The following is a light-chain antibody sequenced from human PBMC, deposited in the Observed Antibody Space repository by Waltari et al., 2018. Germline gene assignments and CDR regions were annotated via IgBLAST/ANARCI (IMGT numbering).Light chain of an antibody. CDR3: QQYGSSPT. J-gene: IGKJ4*01. V-gene: IGKV3-20*01. CDR1: QSVSSSH. Sequence: EIVLPQSPGTLSLSPGERATLSCRASQSVSSSHLAWYQQKPGQAPRLLIYGASSRATGIPDRFSGSGSGTDFTLTISRLEPEDFAVYYCQQYGSSPTFGGGTKVEIK. CDR2: GAS.